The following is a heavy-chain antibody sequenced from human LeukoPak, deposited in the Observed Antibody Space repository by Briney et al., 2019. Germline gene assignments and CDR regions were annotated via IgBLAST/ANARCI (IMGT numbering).Heavy chain of an antibody. CDR3: ARGRPLYGSGSWGP. D-gene: IGHD3-10*01. V-gene: IGHV3-33*08. CDR2: IWYDGSNK. Sequence: GGSLRLSCAASGFTFSTYGMHWVRQAPGKGLEWVAVIWYDGSNKYYADSVKGRFTISRDNSKNTLYLQMNSLRAEDTAVYYCARGRPLYGSGSWGPWGQGTTVTVSS. J-gene: IGHJ6*02. CDR1: GFTFSTYG.